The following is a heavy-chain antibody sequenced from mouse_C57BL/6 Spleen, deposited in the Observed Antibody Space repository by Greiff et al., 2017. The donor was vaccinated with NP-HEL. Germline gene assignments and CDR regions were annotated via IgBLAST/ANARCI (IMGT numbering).Heavy chain of an antibody. CDR1: GFTFSSDA. D-gene: IGHD5-1*01. J-gene: IGHJ3*01. Sequence: EVKLMESGGGLVKPGGSLTLSCAATGFTFSSDAMSWVRQTPAKRLEWVATISDGGSYTYYPDNVKGRFTISRDNAKNNLYLQMSHLKYEDTAMYYCTREDEYGGWFAYWGQGTLVTVSA. CDR2: ISDGGSYT. CDR3: TREDEYGGWFAY. V-gene: IGHV5-4*03.